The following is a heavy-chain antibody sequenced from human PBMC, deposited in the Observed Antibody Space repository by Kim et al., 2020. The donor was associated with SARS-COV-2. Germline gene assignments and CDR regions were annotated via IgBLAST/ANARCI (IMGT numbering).Heavy chain of an antibody. V-gene: IGHV3-72*01. CDR1: AITFDYDH. CDR2: VKTKVFYYAT. Sequence: GGSLRLSCVTSAITFDYDHMDWVRQAPGKGLEWVGRVKTKVFYYATEYAASVKGRFSISRDDSNKSVFLQMNSLRTDDTAVYYCVRGAFDVWGQGTKVTVSS. CDR3: VRGAFDV. J-gene: IGHJ3*01.